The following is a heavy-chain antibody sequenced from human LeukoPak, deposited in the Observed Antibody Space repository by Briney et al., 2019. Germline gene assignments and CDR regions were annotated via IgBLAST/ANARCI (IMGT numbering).Heavy chain of an antibody. V-gene: IGHV3-23*01. CDR1: GFTFSSYA. CDR2: ISGSGGST. J-gene: IGHJ3*02. CDR3: AKVAPITIFGVVSGAFDI. Sequence: GGSLRLSCAASGFTFSSYAMHWVRQAPGKGLEWVSAISGSGGSTYYADSVKGRFTISRDNSKNTLYLQMNSLRAEDTAVYYCAKVAPITIFGVVSGAFDIWGQGTMVTVSS. D-gene: IGHD3-3*01.